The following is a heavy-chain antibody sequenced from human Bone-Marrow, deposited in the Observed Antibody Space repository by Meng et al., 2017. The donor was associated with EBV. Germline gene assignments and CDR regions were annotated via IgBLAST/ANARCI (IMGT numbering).Heavy chain of an antibody. Sequence: QVQLTESGPGLVKPLWTLPLTCAVSADSVGRHYWSWIRQPPGKGLEWLGFIYHSGGANYNPTLKSRLTLSIDPSKNQFSLNLRSVTAADTAVYYCARLVDLILGRRYYFDFWGQGTLVTVSS. J-gene: IGHJ4*02. V-gene: IGHV4-59*02. CDR2: IYHSGGA. CDR1: ADSVGRHY. CDR3: ARLVDLILGRRYYFDF. D-gene: IGHD2-21*01.